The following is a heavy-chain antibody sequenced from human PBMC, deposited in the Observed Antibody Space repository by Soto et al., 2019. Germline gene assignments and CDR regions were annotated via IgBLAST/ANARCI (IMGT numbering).Heavy chain of an antibody. CDR2: INHSGST. Sequence: SETLSLTCAVYGGSFSGYYWSWIRQPPGKGLEWIGEINHSGSTNYNPSLKSRVTISVDTSKNQFSLKLSSVTAADTAVYYCARVPYMHYDFWSDPSYGMYVWGQGTTVTVSS. CDR3: ARVPYMHYDFWSDPSYGMYV. CDR1: GGSFSGYY. D-gene: IGHD3-3*01. V-gene: IGHV4-34*01. J-gene: IGHJ6*02.